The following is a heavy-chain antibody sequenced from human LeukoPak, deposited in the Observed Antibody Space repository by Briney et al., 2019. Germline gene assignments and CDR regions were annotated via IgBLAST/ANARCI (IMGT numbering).Heavy chain of an antibody. V-gene: IGHV1-18*01. D-gene: IGHD3-10*01. CDR3: ARDMVRGVITPSDAFDI. J-gene: IGHJ3*02. CDR1: GYTFTSYG. CDR2: ISAYNGST. Sequence: GASVKVSCKASGYTFTSYGISWVRQAPGQGLEWMGWISAYNGSTNYAQKLQGRVTMTTDTSTSTAYMELRSLRSDVTAVYYCARDMVRGVITPSDAFDIWGQGTMVTVSS.